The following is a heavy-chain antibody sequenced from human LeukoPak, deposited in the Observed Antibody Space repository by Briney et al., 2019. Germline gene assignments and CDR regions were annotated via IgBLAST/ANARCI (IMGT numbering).Heavy chain of an antibody. Sequence: GGSLILSCVVSGFTFTNYGMHWVRQAPGKGLDWVASIAYDGSNENYAESVKGRFTISRDNSKNTLYLQLNSLRAEDTAVYYCARPSGSATIFGVVDYFDYWGQGSLVTVSS. D-gene: IGHD3-3*01. CDR2: IAYDGSNE. CDR1: GFTFTNYG. CDR3: ARPSGSATIFGVVDYFDY. V-gene: IGHV3-30*04. J-gene: IGHJ4*02.